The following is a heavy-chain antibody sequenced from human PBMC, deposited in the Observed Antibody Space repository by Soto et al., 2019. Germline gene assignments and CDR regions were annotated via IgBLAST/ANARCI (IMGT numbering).Heavy chain of an antibody. CDR3: AGGSRWQLPHRIHYYYYGMDV. CDR1: AGGFRGYD. CDR2: INHSGST. D-gene: IGHD1-26*01. J-gene: IGHJ6*02. V-gene: IGHV4-34*01. Sequence: PYETLALTCAVSAGGFRGYDWSWMRQPPGKGLECIGEINHSGSTNTNPSLKSRVTISVDTSKNQFSLKLSAVTAADTAVYYCAGGSRWQLPHRIHYYYYGMDVWVQGTTVT.